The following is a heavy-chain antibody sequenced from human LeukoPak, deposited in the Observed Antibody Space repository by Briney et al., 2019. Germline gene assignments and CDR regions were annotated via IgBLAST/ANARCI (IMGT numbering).Heavy chain of an antibody. CDR3: LTVDTTMGVDY. CDR1: GASISSYY. J-gene: IGHJ4*02. D-gene: IGHD5-18*01. Sequence: SGTLSLTCTVSGASISSYYWSWIRQPPGRGLEWIGYTHYSGTTDYNPSLRSRLTIPVDTSKNQFSLKLASVTAADTAMYYCLTVDTTMGVDYWGQGTLVTVSS. CDR2: THYSGTT. V-gene: IGHV4-59*08.